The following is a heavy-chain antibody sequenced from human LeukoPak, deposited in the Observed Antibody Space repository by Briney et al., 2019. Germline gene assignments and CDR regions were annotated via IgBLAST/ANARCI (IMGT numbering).Heavy chain of an antibody. CDR2: IYHSGST. CDR3: ARESRGFYFDY. J-gene: IGHJ4*02. D-gene: IGHD2-2*01. CDR1: GGSISSGGYY. Sequence: SQTLSLTCTVSGGSISSGGYYWSWIRQPPGKGLEWIGYIYHSGSTYYNPSLKSRVTISVDRSKNQFSLKLSSVTAADTAVYYCARESRGFYFDYWGQGTLVTVSS. V-gene: IGHV4-30-2*01.